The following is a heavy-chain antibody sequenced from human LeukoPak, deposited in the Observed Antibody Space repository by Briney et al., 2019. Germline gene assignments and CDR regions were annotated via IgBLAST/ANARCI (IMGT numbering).Heavy chain of an antibody. CDR1: GYTFTTYG. CDR2: ISAYNGNT. J-gene: IGHJ4*02. D-gene: IGHD3-3*01. Sequence: ASVKVSRKASGYTFTTYGISWVRQAPGQGLEWMGWISAYNGNTNYAQKLQGRVTMTTDTSTSTAYMELRSLRSDDTAVYYCARTGITIFGVVIIPQSLDYWGQGTLVTVSS. CDR3: ARTGITIFGVVIIPQSLDY. V-gene: IGHV1-18*01.